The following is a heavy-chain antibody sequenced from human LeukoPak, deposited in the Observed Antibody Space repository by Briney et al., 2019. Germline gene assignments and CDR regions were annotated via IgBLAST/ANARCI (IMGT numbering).Heavy chain of an antibody. CDR3: AREADVGNWFDP. Sequence: SVKVSCKASGGTFSSYAISWVRQAPGQGLEWMGGIIPIFGTANYAQKFQGRVTITADESTSTAYMELSSLRSEDTAVYYCAREADVGNWFDPWGQGTLVTVSS. V-gene: IGHV1-69*13. CDR1: GGTFSSYA. J-gene: IGHJ5*02. CDR2: IIPIFGTA.